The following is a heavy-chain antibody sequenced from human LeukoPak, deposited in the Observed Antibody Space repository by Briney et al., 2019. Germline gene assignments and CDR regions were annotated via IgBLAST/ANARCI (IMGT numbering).Heavy chain of an antibody. V-gene: IGHV4-59*01. J-gene: IGHJ4*02. CDR1: GGSISSYY. Sequence: PSETLPLTCTVSGGSISSYYWSWIRQPPGKGLEWIGYIYYSGSTNYNPSLKSRVTISVDTSKNQFSLKLSSVTAADTAVYYCARVSSSWFDYWGQGTLVTVSS. CDR3: ARVSSSWFDY. D-gene: IGHD6-13*01. CDR2: IYYSGST.